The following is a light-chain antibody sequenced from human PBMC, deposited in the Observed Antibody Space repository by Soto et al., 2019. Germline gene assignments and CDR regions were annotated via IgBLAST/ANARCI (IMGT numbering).Light chain of an antibody. J-gene: IGKJ1*01. CDR3: YQYSSYYRT. Sequence: DIPMTQSPSTLSASVGDRVTITCRASQSISSWLAWYQQKPGKAPKLLIYKASSLESEVPSRFSGSGSGTEFTLTISSLQPDDFATYYCYQYSSYYRTFCQMNKLE. CDR2: KAS. CDR1: QSISSW. V-gene: IGKV1-5*03.